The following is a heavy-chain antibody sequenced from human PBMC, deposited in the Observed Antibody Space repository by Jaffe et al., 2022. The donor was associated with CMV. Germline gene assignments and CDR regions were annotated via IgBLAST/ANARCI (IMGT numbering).Heavy chain of an antibody. CDR2: INSDGSST. CDR1: GFTFSHYW. J-gene: IGHJ4*02. V-gene: IGHV3-74*01. CDR3: ARDQGSWDFDFWSGPDY. D-gene: IGHD3-3*01. Sequence: EVQLVESGGGLVQPGGSLRLSCVASGFTFSHYWMHWVRQVPGKGLVWVSRINSDGSSTKYADSVKGRFTISRDNAKNTLFLQMNSLRADDTAIYYCARDQGSWDFDFWSGPDYWGQGALVTVSS.